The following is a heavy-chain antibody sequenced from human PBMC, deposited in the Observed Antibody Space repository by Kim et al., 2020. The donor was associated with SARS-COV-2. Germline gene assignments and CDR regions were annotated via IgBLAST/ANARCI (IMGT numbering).Heavy chain of an antibody. Sequence: GGSLRLSCSASGFIFGNYAMSWVRQAPGKGPEWVASVNNGGNAYYGDSAKDRFTVSRDNAKNTLDMQMNNLRAEDTALYYCAKDHGSSGWPTFDYWGPG. D-gene: IGHD6-25*01. J-gene: IGHJ4*02. CDR1: GFIFGNYA. V-gene: IGHV3-23*01. CDR2: VNNGGNA. CDR3: AKDHGSSGWPTFDY.